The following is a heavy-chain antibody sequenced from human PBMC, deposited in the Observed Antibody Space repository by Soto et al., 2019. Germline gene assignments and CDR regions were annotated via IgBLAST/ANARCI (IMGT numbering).Heavy chain of an antibody. CDR2: IRANDESI. CDR3: ARETLRDAIDI. CDR1: GFDFRSYE. V-gene: IGHV3-48*03. J-gene: IGHJ3*02. Sequence: GESLKISCVASGFDFRSYEMNWVRQAPGKGLEWVSNIRANDESIYYADSVKGRVSVSRDNAKNSLFLEMNSLRVDDTAVYYCARETLRDAIDIWGQGTMVTVSS.